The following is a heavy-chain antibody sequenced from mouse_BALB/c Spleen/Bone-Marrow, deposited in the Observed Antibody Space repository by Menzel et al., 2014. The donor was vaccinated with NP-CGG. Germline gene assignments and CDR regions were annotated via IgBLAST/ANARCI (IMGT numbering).Heavy chain of an antibody. CDR3: ARGLPYYPMDY. D-gene: IGHD3-1*01. V-gene: IGHV14-3*02. J-gene: IGHJ4*01. Sequence: EVKVVESGAELVKPGASVKLSCTASGFNIKDIYMHWVKQRPEQGLEWIGRIDPANGNTKYDPKFQGKATITADTSSNTAYLHLSRLTSEDTAVYYCARGLPYYPMDYWGQGTSVTVSS. CDR2: IDPANGNT. CDR1: GFNIKDIY.